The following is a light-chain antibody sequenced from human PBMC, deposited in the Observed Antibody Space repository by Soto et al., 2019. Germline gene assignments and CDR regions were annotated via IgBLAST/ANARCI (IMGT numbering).Light chain of an antibody. V-gene: IGLV1-40*01. CDR3: QSYDNILSGPL. J-gene: IGLJ3*02. CDR1: SSNIGAGYD. Sequence: QSVLTQPPSVSGAPGQRVTISCTGISSNIGAGYDVHWYQKLPGTAPKLLIFGNNNRPSGVPDRFSGSKSGTSASLAITGLRAEDEADYYCQSYDNILSGPLFGGGTKLTVL. CDR2: GNN.